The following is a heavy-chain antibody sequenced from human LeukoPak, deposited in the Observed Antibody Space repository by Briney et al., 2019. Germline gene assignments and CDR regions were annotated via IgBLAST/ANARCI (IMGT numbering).Heavy chain of an antibody. D-gene: IGHD1-26*01. J-gene: IGHJ6*02. CDR2: ISWNSGSI. V-gene: IGHV3-9*01. CDR3: AKESGV. Sequence: GGSLRLSCAASGFTFSSYWMHWVRQAPGKGLEWVSGISWNSGSIGYADSVKGRFTISRDNAKNSLYLQMNSLRAEDTALYYCAKESGVWGQGTTVTVSS. CDR1: GFTFSSYW.